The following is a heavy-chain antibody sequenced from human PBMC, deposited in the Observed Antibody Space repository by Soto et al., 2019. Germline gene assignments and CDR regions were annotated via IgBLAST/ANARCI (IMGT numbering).Heavy chain of an antibody. Sequence: EEQLVESGGGLVKPGGSLSLSCVASGFTFSSYTMNWVRQAPGKGLEWVSSISSSGSYIHYADSVKGRFTISRDNAKNSLFLQMDSLRAEDSAVYYCARDVETSMDGLNYFDPWGQGTLVTVSS. CDR1: GFTFSSYT. CDR2: ISSSGSYI. J-gene: IGHJ5*02. D-gene: IGHD5-18*01. CDR3: ARDVETSMDGLNYFDP. V-gene: IGHV3-21*01.